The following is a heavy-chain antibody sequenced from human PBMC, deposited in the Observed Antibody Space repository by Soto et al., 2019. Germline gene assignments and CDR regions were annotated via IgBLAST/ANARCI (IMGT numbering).Heavy chain of an antibody. CDR3: TRDSSLSFDR. CDR1: GFTFRNHW. Sequence: EVQLVESGGGLVQPGGSLRLSCAASGFTFRNHWMHWVRQAPGKGLVWVSYINNDGSGTTYADSVKGRFTISRDNAENRIYLQMNSLRVEDTAVYYCTRDSSLSFDRWGQGALVTVPS. CDR2: INNDGSGT. V-gene: IGHV3-74*01. J-gene: IGHJ4*02.